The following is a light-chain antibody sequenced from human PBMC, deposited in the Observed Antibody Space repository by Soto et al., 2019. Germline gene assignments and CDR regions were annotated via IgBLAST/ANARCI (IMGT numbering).Light chain of an antibody. V-gene: IGKV3-20*01. CDR3: QQYDSSPLIT. Sequence: EIVLTQSPGTLSLSPGERATLSCRASQSVSSSYLAWYQQKPGQPPRLLIYGVSSRATGIPDRFSGSGSGTDFTLTISRLEPEDFAVYYCQQYDSSPLITFGQGTRLEIK. J-gene: IGKJ5*01. CDR2: GVS. CDR1: QSVSSSY.